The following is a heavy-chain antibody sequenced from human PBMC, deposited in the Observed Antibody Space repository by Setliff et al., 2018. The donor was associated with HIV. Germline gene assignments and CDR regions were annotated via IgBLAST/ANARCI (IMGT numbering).Heavy chain of an antibody. CDR2: IYYSGST. V-gene: IGHV4-61*03. Sequence: SETLSLTCTVSGDSVSSRSYYWSWIRLPPGKGLEWIGYIYYSGSTNYNPSLKSRVTISVDTSKNHSSLKLRSVTAADTAVYYCAQLGMVDDFDYWGQGTLVTVSS. CDR1: GDSVSSRSYY. CDR3: AQLGMVDDFDY. J-gene: IGHJ4*02. D-gene: IGHD1-1*01.